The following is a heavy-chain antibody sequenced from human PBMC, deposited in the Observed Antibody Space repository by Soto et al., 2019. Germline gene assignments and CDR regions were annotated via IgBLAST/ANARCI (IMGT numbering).Heavy chain of an antibody. CDR2: ISHDGSSN. J-gene: IGHJ1*01. CDR3: AQSPCGATIVPCQH. Sequence: QVQLVESGGGVVQTGRSLRLSCAGSGFTFSSYGMHWVRLAPGKGLEWLAAISHDGSSNYYADSVNGRFTISRDDSKNTLYLQMNILRVEGTAVYYCAQSPCGATIVPCQHWCQGTLVTVSS. CDR1: GFTFSSYG. V-gene: IGHV3-33*05. D-gene: IGHD5-12*01.